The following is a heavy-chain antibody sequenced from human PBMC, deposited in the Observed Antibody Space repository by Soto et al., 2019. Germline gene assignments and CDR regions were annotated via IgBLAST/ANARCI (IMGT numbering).Heavy chain of an antibody. V-gene: IGHV1-8*01. CDR2: MNPNSGNT. CDR3: VKDRDSNSWPSRDV. Sequence: VASVKVSCKASGYTFTSYDINWVRQATGQGLEWMGWMNPNSGNTGYAQKFQGRVTMTRNTSISTAYMEVRSLRSDDTAVYYCVKDRDSNSWPSRDVWGPGTTVTVSS. D-gene: IGHD3-22*01. J-gene: IGHJ6*02. CDR1: GYTFTSYD.